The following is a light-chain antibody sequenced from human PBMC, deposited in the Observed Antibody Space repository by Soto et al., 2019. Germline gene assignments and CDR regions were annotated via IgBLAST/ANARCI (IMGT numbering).Light chain of an antibody. CDR1: SSNIGAGYD. CDR3: QSSDSTLRGV. V-gene: IGLV1-40*01. Sequence: QSALSQPPSVSGAPGQRVTISCTGRSSNIGAGYDVHWYQQLPGTAPKLLIYGNSNRPSGVPDRFSASKSGTSASLAITGLQAEDEADYYCQSSDSTLRGVFGGGTKVTVL. J-gene: IGLJ2*01. CDR2: GNS.